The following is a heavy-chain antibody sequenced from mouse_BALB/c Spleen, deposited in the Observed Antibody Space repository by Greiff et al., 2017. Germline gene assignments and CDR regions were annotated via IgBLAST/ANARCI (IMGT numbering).Heavy chain of an antibody. J-gene: IGHJ3*01. V-gene: IGHV1S126*01. CDR1: GYTFTSYW. D-gene: IGHD3-3*01. Sequence: QVQLQQPGAELVKPGASVKISCKASGYTFTSYWMNWVKQRPGQGLEWIGEIDPSDSYTNNNQKFKDKATLTVDKSSSTAYMQLSSLTSEDSAVYYCARGRGFAYWGQGTLVTVSA. CDR3: ARGRGFAY. CDR2: IDPSDSYT.